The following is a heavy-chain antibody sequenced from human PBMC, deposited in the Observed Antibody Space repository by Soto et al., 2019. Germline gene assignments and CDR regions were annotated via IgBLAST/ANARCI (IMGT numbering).Heavy chain of an antibody. Sequence: ESLKISCKGSGYSFTSYWIGWVRQMPGKGLEWMGIIYPGDSDTRYSPSFQGQVTISADKSISTAYLQWSSLKASDTATYYCGRRPGVVCSGGCCYYDVNQRGAFAIWAQGTTVPVSS. V-gene: IGHV5-51*01. CDR3: GRRPGVVCSGGCCYYDVNQRGAFAI. D-gene: IGHD2-15*01. J-gene: IGHJ3*02. CDR2: IYPGDSDT. CDR1: GYSFTSYW.